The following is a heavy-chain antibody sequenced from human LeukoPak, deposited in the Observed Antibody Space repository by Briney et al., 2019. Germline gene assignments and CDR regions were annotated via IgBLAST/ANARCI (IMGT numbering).Heavy chain of an antibody. J-gene: IGHJ4*02. CDR3: ARGWYDILTGHYYFDY. D-gene: IGHD3-9*01. CDR1: GGSFSGYY. Sequence: TPSETLSLTCAVYGGSFSGYYWSWIRQPPGKGLEWIGEINHSGSTNYNPSLKSRVTISVDTSKNQFSLKLSSVTAADTAVYYCARGWYDILTGHYYFDYWGQGTLVTVSS. CDR2: INHSGST. V-gene: IGHV4-34*01.